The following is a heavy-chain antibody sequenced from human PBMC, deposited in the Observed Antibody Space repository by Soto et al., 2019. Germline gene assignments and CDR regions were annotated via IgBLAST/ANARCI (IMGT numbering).Heavy chain of an antibody. D-gene: IGHD3-16*01. V-gene: IGHV4-30-4*01. CDR2: IFSSGTT. J-gene: IGHJ6*02. CDR1: GDSISSGNKY. Sequence: SETLSLTCTVSGDSISSGNKYWSRIRQPPGKGLEWIGYIFSSGTTYYNPSLKSRLTMSLDTSENQFSLKLNSLTDADTAVYYCARVPSPFDYYYAMDVWGQGTTATVSS. CDR3: ARVPSPFDYYYAMDV.